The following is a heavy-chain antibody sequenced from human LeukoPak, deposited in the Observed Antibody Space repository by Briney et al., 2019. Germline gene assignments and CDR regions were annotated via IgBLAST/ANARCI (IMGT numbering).Heavy chain of an antibody. V-gene: IGHV1-2*02. D-gene: IGHD3-22*01. CDR3: AREDYYDSSGYYPGAFDI. J-gene: IGHJ3*02. Sequence: ASVKVSCKASRYTFTGYYMHWVRQTPGQGLEWMGWINPNSGGPNYAQKFQGRATMTRDTSISTAYMELSRLRSDDTAVYYCAREDYYDSSGYYPGAFDIWGQGTMVTVSS. CDR2: INPNSGGP. CDR1: RYTFTGYY.